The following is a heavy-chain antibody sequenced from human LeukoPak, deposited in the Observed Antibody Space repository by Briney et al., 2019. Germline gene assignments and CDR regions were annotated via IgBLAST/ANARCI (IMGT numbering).Heavy chain of an antibody. Sequence: SETLSLTCSVSGYSISYGYFWAWIRQPPGKGLEWIGSVYHSGSTHYTPSFKSRVTISLDTSKNQFSLRLSSVTAADTAVYYCARGGGSIGVWGQGTTVTVSS. CDR2: VYHSGST. D-gene: IGHD4-23*01. J-gene: IGHJ6*02. CDR1: GYSISYGYF. V-gene: IGHV4-38-2*02. CDR3: ARGGGSIGV.